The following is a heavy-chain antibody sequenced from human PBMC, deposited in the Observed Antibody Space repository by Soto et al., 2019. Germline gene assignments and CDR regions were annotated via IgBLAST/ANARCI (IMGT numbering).Heavy chain of an antibody. J-gene: IGHJ4*02. D-gene: IGHD5-12*01. CDR2: ISASSSSI. V-gene: IGHV3-48*01. Sequence: GGSLRISCETSGFTFSRYNMNGVRQAPGKGLDWVSYISASSSSIFYADSVKGRFTISRDNAKNSLYLQINSLRAEDTAIYYCARDPYSGDDIDLDYSGQGTLVTVSS. CDR1: GFTFSRYN. CDR3: ARDPYSGDDIDLDY.